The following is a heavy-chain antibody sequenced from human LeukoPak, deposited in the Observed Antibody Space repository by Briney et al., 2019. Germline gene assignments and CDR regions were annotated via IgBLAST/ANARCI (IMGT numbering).Heavy chain of an antibody. V-gene: IGHV1-18*01. CDR1: GYTFTSYG. CDR2: VSAYNGNT. D-gene: IGHD6-13*01. Sequence: GASVKVSCKASGYTFTSYGISWVRQAPGQGLGWMGWVSAYNGNTNYAQKLQGRVTMTTDTSTSTAYMELRSLTSDDTAVYYCARNGMIEAAGTSYDYWGQGTLVTVSS. J-gene: IGHJ4*02. CDR3: ARNGMIEAAGTSYDY.